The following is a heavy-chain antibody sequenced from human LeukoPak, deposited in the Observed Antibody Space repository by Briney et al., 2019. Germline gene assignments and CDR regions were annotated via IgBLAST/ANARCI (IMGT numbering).Heavy chain of an antibody. CDR1: GCTFSSYW. J-gene: IGHJ4*02. D-gene: IGHD5-12*01. CDR2: IKQDGSEK. Sequence: GGSLRLSCAASGCTFSSYWMSWVRQAPGKGLEWVANIKQDGSEKYYVDSVKGRFTISRDNAKNSLYLQMNSLRAEDTAVYYCARGIVATIDYFDYWGQGTLVTVSS. V-gene: IGHV3-7*03. CDR3: ARGIVATIDYFDY.